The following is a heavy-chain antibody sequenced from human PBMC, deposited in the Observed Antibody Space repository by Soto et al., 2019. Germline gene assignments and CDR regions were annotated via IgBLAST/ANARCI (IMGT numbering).Heavy chain of an antibody. CDR3: ARVTAAGGYYYGMDV. J-gene: IGHJ6*02. D-gene: IGHD2-15*01. CDR2: IIPIFGTA. Sequence: SVKVSCKASGGTFSSYAISWVRQAPGQGLEWMGGIIPIFGTANYAQKFQGRVTITADESTSTAYMELSSLRSEDTAVYYCARVTAAGGYYYGMDVWGQGTTVTVSS. CDR1: GGTFSSYA. V-gene: IGHV1-69*13.